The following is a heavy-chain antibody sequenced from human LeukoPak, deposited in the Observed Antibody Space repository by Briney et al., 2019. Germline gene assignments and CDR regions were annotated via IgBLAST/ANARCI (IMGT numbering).Heavy chain of an antibody. CDR2: IIPILGIA. D-gene: IGHD6-13*01. CDR1: GGTFSSYA. J-gene: IGHJ1*01. Sequence: SVKVSCKASGGTFSSYAISWVRQAPGQGLEWMGRIIPILGIANYAQKFQGRVTITADKSTNTAYMELSSLRSEDTAVYYCARDIAAAGTWGYFQHWGQGSLVTVSS. V-gene: IGHV1-69*04. CDR3: ARDIAAAGTWGYFQH.